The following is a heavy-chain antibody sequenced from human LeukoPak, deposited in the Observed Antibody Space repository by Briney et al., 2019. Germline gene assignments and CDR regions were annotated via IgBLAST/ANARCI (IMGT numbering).Heavy chain of an antibody. D-gene: IGHD3-16*01. Sequence: ASVKVSCKASGYTFTGYYMHWVRQAPGQGLEWMGWINPNSGGTNYAQKFQGRVIMTRDTSISTAYMELSRLRSDDTAMYYCAKLNGPAVITFGGVTWFDPWGQGTLVTVSS. J-gene: IGHJ5*02. CDR1: GYTFTGYY. CDR2: INPNSGGT. V-gene: IGHV1-2*02. CDR3: AKLNGPAVITFGGVTWFDP.